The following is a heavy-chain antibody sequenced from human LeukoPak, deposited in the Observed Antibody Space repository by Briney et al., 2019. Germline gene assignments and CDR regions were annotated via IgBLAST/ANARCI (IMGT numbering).Heavy chain of an antibody. CDR2: INPNSGGT. V-gene: IGHV1-2*07. CDR1: GYTFTGYY. Sequence: GASVKVSCKASGYTFTGYYMHWVTQAPGQGLQWMGWINPNSGGTNYAYNFQGRIAMTRDTSITTAYMELSSLKSDDTAVYYYARGSTLAAPGAVPNDYWGQGTRVTVSS. D-gene: IGHD6-13*01. J-gene: IGHJ4*02. CDR3: ARGSTLAAPGAVPNDY.